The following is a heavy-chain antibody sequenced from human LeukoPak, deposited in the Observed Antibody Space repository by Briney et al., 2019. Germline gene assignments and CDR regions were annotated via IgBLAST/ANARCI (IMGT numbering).Heavy chain of an antibody. J-gene: IGHJ4*02. D-gene: IGHD2-15*01. V-gene: IGHV4-4*07. Sequence: SETLSLTCTVSGGSISNYFWSWIRQPAGKGLEWIGRLYTSGNTNCNPSLKSRVTMSADTSKNQFSLKLSSVTAADTAVYYCARGPYCSRGTCSLDYWGQGTLVTVSS. CDR2: LYTSGNT. CDR3: ARGPYCSRGTCSLDY. CDR1: GGSISNYF.